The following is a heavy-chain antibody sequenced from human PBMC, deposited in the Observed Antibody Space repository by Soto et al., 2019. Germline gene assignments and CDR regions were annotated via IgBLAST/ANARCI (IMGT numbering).Heavy chain of an antibody. CDR2: INPNSGGT. CDR1: GYTFTGYY. D-gene: IGHD3-9*01. CDR3: ARDPVLRYFDWSRLGWFDP. V-gene: IGHV1-2*02. Sequence: ASVKVSCKASGYTFTGYYMHWVRQAPGQGLEWMGWINPNSGGTNYAQKFQGRVTMTRDTSISTAYMELSRLRPDDTAVYYCARDPVLRYFDWSRLGWFDPWGQGTLVTVSS. J-gene: IGHJ5*02.